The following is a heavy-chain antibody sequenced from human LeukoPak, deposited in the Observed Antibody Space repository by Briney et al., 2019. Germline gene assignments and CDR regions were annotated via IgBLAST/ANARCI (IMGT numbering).Heavy chain of an antibody. D-gene: IGHD3-10*01. Sequence: SETLSLTCTVSGGSISSGSYYWSWIRQPAGKGLEWIGRIYTSGSTNYNPSLKSRVTISVDTSKNQFSLKLSSVTAAGTAVYYCAREGITINYYYMDVWGKGTPVTVSS. CDR1: GGSISSGSYY. CDR3: AREGITINYYYMDV. CDR2: IYTSGST. J-gene: IGHJ6*03. V-gene: IGHV4-61*02.